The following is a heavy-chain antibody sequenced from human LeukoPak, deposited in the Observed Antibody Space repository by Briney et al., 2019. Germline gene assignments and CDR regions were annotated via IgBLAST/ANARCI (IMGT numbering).Heavy chain of an antibody. J-gene: IGHJ6*02. Sequence: PGGSLRLSCAASGFTFSTYGMHWVRRAPGMGLEWVTYIHHDSTNKYYAASVKGRFTISRDNAKNSLYLQMNSLRAEDTALYYCAKGRWERKSLYYYYYGMDVWGQGTTVTVSS. CDR1: GFTFSTYG. V-gene: IGHV3-30*02. D-gene: IGHD1-26*01. CDR3: AKGRWERKSLYYYYYGMDV. CDR2: IHHDSTNK.